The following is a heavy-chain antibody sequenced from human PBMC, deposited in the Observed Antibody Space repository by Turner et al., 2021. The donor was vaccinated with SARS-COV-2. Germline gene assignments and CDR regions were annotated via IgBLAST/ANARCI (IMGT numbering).Heavy chain of an antibody. CDR2: IRSKAYGGTT. CDR1: GFTFGDYA. V-gene: IGHV3-49*04. D-gene: IGHD2-15*01. CDR3: TRVKYCSGGSCYGYYFDY. J-gene: IGHJ4*02. Sequence: EVQLVESGGGLVQPGRSLSLSCTASGFTFGDYAMNWVRQAPGKGLEWVGFIRSKAYGGTTQYAASVKGRFTISRDDSKSIAYLQMNSLKTEDTAVYYCTRVKYCSGGSCYGYYFDYWGQGTLVTVSS.